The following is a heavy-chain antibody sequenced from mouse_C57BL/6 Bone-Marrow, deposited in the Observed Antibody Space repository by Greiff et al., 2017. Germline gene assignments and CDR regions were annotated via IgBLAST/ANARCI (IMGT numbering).Heavy chain of an antibody. D-gene: IGHD2-3*01. Sequence: EVKVEESGPGLVKPSQSLSLTCSVTGYSITSGYYWNWIRQFPGNKLEWMGYISYAGSNNYNPSLKNRSSITRDTSKNQFFLKLNSVTTEDTATYYCARRDGYYGYFDVWGTGTTVTVSS. J-gene: IGHJ1*03. CDR1: GYSITSGYY. CDR3: ARRDGYYGYFDV. CDR2: ISYAGSN. V-gene: IGHV3-6*01.